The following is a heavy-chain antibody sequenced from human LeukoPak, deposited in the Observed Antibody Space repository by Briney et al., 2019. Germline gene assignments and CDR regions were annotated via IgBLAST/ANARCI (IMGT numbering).Heavy chain of an antibody. J-gene: IGHJ4*02. CDR2: IKQAGSER. Sequence: GGSLRLSCAASGISFSTSWMNWVRQAPGQGLEWVATIKQAGSERYYLDSVKGRFTISRDNAKNSLYLQMNSLRAEDTAMYYCARDNYYSLDNWGPGTLVTVSS. V-gene: IGHV3-7*01. CDR3: ARDNYYSLDN. CDR1: GISFSTSW. D-gene: IGHD3-10*01.